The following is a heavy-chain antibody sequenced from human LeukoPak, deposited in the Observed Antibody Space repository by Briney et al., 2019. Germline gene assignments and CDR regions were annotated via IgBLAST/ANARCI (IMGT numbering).Heavy chain of an antibody. Sequence: SETLSLTCAVYGGSFSGYYWSWIRQPPGKGLEWIGSIYYSGSTYYNPSLKSRVTISVDTSKNQFSLKLSSVTAADTAVYYCTRRHILVVTGVGWFDPWGQGTLVTVSS. CDR3: TRRHILVVTGVGWFDP. CDR2: IYYSGST. CDR1: GGSFSGYY. J-gene: IGHJ5*02. D-gene: IGHD2-21*02. V-gene: IGHV4-34*01.